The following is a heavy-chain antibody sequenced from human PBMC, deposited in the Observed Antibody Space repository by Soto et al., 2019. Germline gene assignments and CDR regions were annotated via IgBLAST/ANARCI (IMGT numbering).Heavy chain of an antibody. Sequence: ASVKVSCKASGYTFTSYGISWVRQAPGQGLEWMGWISAYNGNTNYAQKLQGRVTMTTDTSTSTAYMELRSLRSDDTAVYYCARGTELRYFDWSGYYFDYWGQGTLVTVSS. J-gene: IGHJ4*02. CDR3: ARGTELRYFDWSGYYFDY. V-gene: IGHV1-18*01. D-gene: IGHD3-9*01. CDR1: GYTFTSYG. CDR2: ISAYNGNT.